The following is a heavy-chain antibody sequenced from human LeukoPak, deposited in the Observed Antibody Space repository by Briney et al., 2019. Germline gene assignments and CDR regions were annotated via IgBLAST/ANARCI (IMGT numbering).Heavy chain of an antibody. V-gene: IGHV4-4*07. CDR2: IYTSGST. Sequence: SETLSLTCTVSGGSISSYYWSWIRQPPGKGLEWIGRIYTSGSTNYNPSLKSRVTMSVDTSKNQFSLKLNSVTAADTAVYYCAREMIRGNNWFDPWGQGTLVTVSS. CDR1: GGSISSYY. CDR3: AREMIRGNNWFDP. J-gene: IGHJ5*02. D-gene: IGHD3-10*01.